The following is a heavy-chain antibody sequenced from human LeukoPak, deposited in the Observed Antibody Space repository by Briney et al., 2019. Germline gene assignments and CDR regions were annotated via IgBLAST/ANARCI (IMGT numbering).Heavy chain of an antibody. V-gene: IGHV4-59*01. CDR1: GGSISSYY. CDR2: IHYSGST. CDR3: ARDTYYYDNGDYIDAFDI. Sequence: PSETLSLTCTVSGGSISSYYWSWVRQPPGKGLEWIGYIHYSGSTNSNPSLKSRVAISVDTSKNQFSLRLSSVTAADTAVYYCARDTYYYDNGDYIDAFDIWGQGTMVTVSS. J-gene: IGHJ3*02. D-gene: IGHD3-22*01.